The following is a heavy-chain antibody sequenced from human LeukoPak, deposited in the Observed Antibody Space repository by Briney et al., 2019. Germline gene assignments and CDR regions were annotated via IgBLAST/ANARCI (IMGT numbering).Heavy chain of an antibody. D-gene: IGHD6-19*01. CDR3: ARDKPPSSSGWYREDWFDP. V-gene: IGHV1-2*02. Sequence: GASVKVSCKASGYTFTGYYMHWVRQAPGQGLEWMGWINPNSGGTNYAQKFQGRVTMTRDTSISTAYMELSRLRSDDTAVYYCARDKPPSSSGWYREDWFDPWGQGTLVTVSS. CDR2: INPNSGGT. J-gene: IGHJ5*02. CDR1: GYTFTGYY.